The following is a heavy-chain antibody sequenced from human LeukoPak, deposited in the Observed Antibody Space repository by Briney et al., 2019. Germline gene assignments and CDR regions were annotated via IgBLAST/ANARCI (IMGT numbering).Heavy chain of an antibody. J-gene: IGHJ4*02. CDR3: ARDPSLWFGSHGPDY. V-gene: IGHV3-30-3*01. CDR2: ISYDGSNK. D-gene: IGHD3-10*01. CDR1: GFTFSSYA. Sequence: GGSLRLSCTASGFTFSSYAMHWVRQAPGKGLEWVAVISYDGSNKYYADSVKGRFTISRDNSKNTLYLQMNSLRAEDTAVYYCARDPSLWFGSHGPDYWGQGTLVTVSS.